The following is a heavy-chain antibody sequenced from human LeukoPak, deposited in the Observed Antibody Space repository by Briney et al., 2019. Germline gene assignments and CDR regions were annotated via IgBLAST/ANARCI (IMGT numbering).Heavy chain of an antibody. CDR3: ARSPYPGLRRRYFDY. CDR2: INHSGST. D-gene: IGHD5-12*01. J-gene: IGHJ4*02. Sequence: PSETLSLTCAVYGGSFSGYYWSWIRQPPGKGLEWIGEINHSGSTNYNPSLKSRVTISVDTSKNQFSLKLSSVTPADTAVYYCARSPYPGLRRRYFDYWGQGTLVTVSS. CDR1: GGSFSGYY. V-gene: IGHV4-34*01.